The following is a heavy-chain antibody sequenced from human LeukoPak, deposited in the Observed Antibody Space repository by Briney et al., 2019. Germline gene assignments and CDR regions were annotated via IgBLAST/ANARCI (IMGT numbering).Heavy chain of an antibody. Sequence: PGGSLRLSCAASGFTVSSNYMSWVRQAPGKGLEWVAISYSGNTTYCADSVRGRFTISRDKSKNRLHFQMNSLRAEDTAVYYCATYSSGRRGYYFDSWGQGTLVTVSS. CDR3: ATYSSGRRGYYFDS. CDR2: SYSGNTT. D-gene: IGHD6-19*01. CDR1: GFTVSSNY. V-gene: IGHV3-66*01. J-gene: IGHJ4*02.